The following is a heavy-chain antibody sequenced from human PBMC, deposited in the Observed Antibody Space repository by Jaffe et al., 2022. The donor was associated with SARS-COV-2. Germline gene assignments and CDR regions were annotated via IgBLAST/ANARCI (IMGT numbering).Heavy chain of an antibody. CDR2: IYHSGST. D-gene: IGHD3-3*01. CDR1: GGSISSSNW. V-gene: IGHV4-4*02. CDR3: ARVDYDFWSGYDAARAFDI. Sequence: QVQLQESGPGLVKPSGTLSLTCAVSGGSISSSNWWSWVRQPPGKGLEWIGEIYHSGSTNYNPSLKSRVTISVDKSKNQFSLKLSSVTAADTAVYYCARVDYDFWSGYDAARAFDIWGQGTMVTVSS. J-gene: IGHJ3*02.